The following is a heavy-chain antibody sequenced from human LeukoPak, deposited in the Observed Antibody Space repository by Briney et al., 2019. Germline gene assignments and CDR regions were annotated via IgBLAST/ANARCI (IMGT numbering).Heavy chain of an antibody. CDR3: ASERWSRRSYFDF. CDR2: IFSSGST. V-gene: IGHV4-39*07. CDR1: GGSVDNSNYY. D-gene: IGHD5-24*01. Sequence: SETLSLTCAVSGGSVDNSNYYWAWIRQPRGKGLEWIGTIFSSGSTFYSPSLETRITISVDTSMTQFSLKLSSVTAADTAVYFCASERWSRRSYFDFWGQGVLVTVSS. J-gene: IGHJ4*02.